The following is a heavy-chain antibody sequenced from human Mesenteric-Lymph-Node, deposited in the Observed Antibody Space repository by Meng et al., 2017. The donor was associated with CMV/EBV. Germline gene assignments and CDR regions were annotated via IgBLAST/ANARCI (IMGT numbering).Heavy chain of an antibody. Sequence: SETLSLTCTVSDDSISHSYWNWIRQAPGKRLEWIGYIHYTGSANYNLSLRSRVTISIDTSKNQFSLKVISVTAADTAVYYCARDGGCNSAYCYYYAMDVWGQGTTVTVSS. D-gene: IGHD2/OR15-2a*01. V-gene: IGHV4-59*01. J-gene: IGHJ6*02. CDR3: ARDGGCNSAYCYYYAMDV. CDR1: DDSISHSY. CDR2: IHYTGSA.